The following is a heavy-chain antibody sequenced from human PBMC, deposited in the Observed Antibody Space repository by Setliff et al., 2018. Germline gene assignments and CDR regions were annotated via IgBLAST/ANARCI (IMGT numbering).Heavy chain of an antibody. D-gene: IGHD3-16*01. CDR1: GYSISSGYY. J-gene: IGHJ4*02. V-gene: IGHV4-38-2*01. Sequence: LSLTCAVSGYSISSGYYWGWIRQPPGKGLEWIGNIYHSGSTYYNPSLKSRVTISVDTSKNQFSLRLNSATAADTAVYYCARLRGAFDYWGQGTLVTVSS. CDR3: ARLRGAFDY. CDR2: IYHSGST.